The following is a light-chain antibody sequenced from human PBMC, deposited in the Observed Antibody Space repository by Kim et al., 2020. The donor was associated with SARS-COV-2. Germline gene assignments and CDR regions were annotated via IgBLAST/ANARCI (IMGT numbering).Light chain of an antibody. V-gene: IGKV1-17*01. Sequence: DIQMTQSPSSLSASVGDRVTITCRASQGIRNDLGWYQQKPGRAPKRLIYAASSLQSGVPSSFSGSGSEKEFTLTISSLQPEDGGSYYCLLYSNYPRRFGQRTKV. J-gene: IGKJ1*01. CDR3: LLYSNYPRR. CDR1: QGIRND. CDR2: AAS.